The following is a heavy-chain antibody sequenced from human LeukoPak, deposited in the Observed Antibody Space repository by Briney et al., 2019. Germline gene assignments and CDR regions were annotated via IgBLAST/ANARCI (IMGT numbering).Heavy chain of an antibody. J-gene: IGHJ6*03. D-gene: IGHD3-16*01. CDR1: GYTFTSYY. V-gene: IGHV1-46*01. Sequence: ASVKVSCKASGYTFTSYYMHWGRQAPGQGLEWMGIINPSGGSTSYAQKFQGRVTMTRDTSTSTVYMELSSLRSEDTAVYYCARDFEYVWGTPRYYYYYMDVWGKGTTVTISS. CDR3: ARDFEYVWGTPRYYYYYMDV. CDR2: INPSGGST.